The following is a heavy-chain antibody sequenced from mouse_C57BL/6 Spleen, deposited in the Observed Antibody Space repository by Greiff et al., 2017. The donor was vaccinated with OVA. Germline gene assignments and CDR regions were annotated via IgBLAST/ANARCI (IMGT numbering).Heavy chain of an antibody. CDR1: GYSFTGYY. Sequence: QLQQSGPELVKPGASVKISCKASGYSFTGYYMNWVKQSPEKSLEWIGEINPSTGGTTYNQKFKAKATLTVDKSSSTAYMQLKRLTSEDSAVYYCASAIYYYGSSYVGDYWGQGTTLTVSS. J-gene: IGHJ2*01. CDR2: INPSTGGT. CDR3: ASAIYYYGSSYVGDY. D-gene: IGHD1-1*01. V-gene: IGHV1-42*01.